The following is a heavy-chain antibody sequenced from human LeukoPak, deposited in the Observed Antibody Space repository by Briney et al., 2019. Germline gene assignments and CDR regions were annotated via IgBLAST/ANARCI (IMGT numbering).Heavy chain of an antibody. CDR1: GFTFSSYA. J-gene: IGHJ3*02. D-gene: IGHD1-26*01. Sequence: GGSLRLSCAASGFTFSSYAMHWVRQAPGKGLEWVAVISYDGSNKYYADSVKGRFTISRDNSKNTLYLQMNSLRAEDTAVYYCARDPYSGSYPPVGGPFDIWGQGTMVTVSS. CDR3: ARDPYSGSYPPVGGPFDI. CDR2: ISYDGSNK. V-gene: IGHV3-30-3*01.